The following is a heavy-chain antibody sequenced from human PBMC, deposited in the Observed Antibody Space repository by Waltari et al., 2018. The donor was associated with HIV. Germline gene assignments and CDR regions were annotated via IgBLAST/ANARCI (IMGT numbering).Heavy chain of an antibody. D-gene: IGHD4-17*01. V-gene: IGHV4-61*02. CDR2: IYTSRST. Sequence: QVQLQESGPGLVKPSQTLSITCTVPGGSISIGSYYWSWIRQPAGKGLEWIGRIYTSRSTNYNPSLKSRVTISVDTSKNQLSLKLSSVTAADTAVYYCARATGDSPFDYWGQGTLVTVSS. CDR1: GGSISIGSYY. CDR3: ARATGDSPFDY. J-gene: IGHJ4*02.